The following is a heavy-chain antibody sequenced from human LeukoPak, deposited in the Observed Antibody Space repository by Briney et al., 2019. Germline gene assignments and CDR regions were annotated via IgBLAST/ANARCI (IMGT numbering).Heavy chain of an antibody. J-gene: IGHJ6*03. Sequence: GGSLRLSCAASGFTFSSYSMNWVRQAPGKGLEWVSSISSSSSYIYYADSVKGRFTISRDNAKNSLYLQMNSLRAEDTAVYYCARDGGDYGYYYMDVWGKGTTVTISS. CDR2: ISSSSSYI. CDR3: ARDGGDYGYYYMDV. D-gene: IGHD4-17*01. CDR1: GFTFSSYS. V-gene: IGHV3-21*01.